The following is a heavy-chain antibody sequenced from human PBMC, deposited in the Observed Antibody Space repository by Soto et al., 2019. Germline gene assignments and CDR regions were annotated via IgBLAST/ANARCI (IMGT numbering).Heavy chain of an antibody. Sequence: EVQLVESGGGLVQPGGSLRLSCAASGLTVSSNYMSWVRQAPGKGLEWVSVIYSGGSTYYADSVKGRFTISRDNSKNTLYLQMNSLRAEDTGVYYCARDRSTNWFDPWGQGTLVTVSS. D-gene: IGHD2-15*01. J-gene: IGHJ5*02. V-gene: IGHV3-66*01. CDR3: ARDRSTNWFDP. CDR2: IYSGGST. CDR1: GLTVSSNY.